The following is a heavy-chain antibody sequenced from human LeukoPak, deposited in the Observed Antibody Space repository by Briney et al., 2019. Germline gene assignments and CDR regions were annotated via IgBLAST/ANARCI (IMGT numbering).Heavy chain of an antibody. CDR3: ASSYRSRSWYSTFDI. D-gene: IGHD6-13*01. V-gene: IGHV3-21*01. CDR1: GFTFSSYS. Sequence: GGSLRLSCAASGFTFSSYSMNWVRQAPGKGLEWVSSISSSSSYIYYADSVKGRFTISRDNAKNSLYLQMNSLRAEDTAVYYCASSYRSRSWYSTFDIWGQGTMVTVSS. J-gene: IGHJ3*02. CDR2: ISSSSSYI.